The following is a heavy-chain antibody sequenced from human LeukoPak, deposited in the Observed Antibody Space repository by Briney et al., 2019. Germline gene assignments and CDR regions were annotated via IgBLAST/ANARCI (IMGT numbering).Heavy chain of an antibody. CDR3: ARDHCVSSGCYEDYYYGMDV. CDR1: GYTFTGYY. V-gene: IGHV1-2*02. CDR2: INPNSGGT. Sequence: ASVKVSCKASGYTFTGYYMQWVRQAPGQGLECMGWINPNSGGTNYAQKFQGRVTMTRDTSISTAYMELSRLRSDDTAVYFCARDHCVSSGCYEDYYYGMDVWGRGTTVTVSS. J-gene: IGHJ6*02. D-gene: IGHD6-25*01.